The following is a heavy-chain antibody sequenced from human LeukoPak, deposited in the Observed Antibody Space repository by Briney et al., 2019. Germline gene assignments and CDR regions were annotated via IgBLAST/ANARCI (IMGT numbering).Heavy chain of an antibody. CDR2: IYTSGST. CDR1: GGSISSYY. J-gene: IGHJ6*03. D-gene: IGHD2/OR15-2a*01. V-gene: IGHV4-4*07. Sequence: SETLSLTCTVSGGSISSYYWSWIRQPAGKGLEWIGRIYTSGSTNYNPSLKSRVTMSVGTSKNQFSLKLSSVTAADTAVYYCARQNWDYYYYYMDVWGKGTTVTVSS. CDR3: ARQNWDYYYYYMDV.